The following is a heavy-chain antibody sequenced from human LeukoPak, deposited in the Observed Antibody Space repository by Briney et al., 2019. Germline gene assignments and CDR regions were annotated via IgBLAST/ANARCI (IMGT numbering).Heavy chain of an antibody. Sequence: SETLSLTCTVSGGPISSNYWSWIRQPAGKGLEWIGRMHSSGNTNYNPSLKSRVTISVDTSKNQFSLKLSSVTAADTAVYYCARREGDYGYWYFDLWGRGTLVTVSS. CDR3: ARREGDYGYWYFDL. J-gene: IGHJ2*01. V-gene: IGHV4-4*07. CDR2: MHSSGNT. CDR1: GGPISSNY. D-gene: IGHD4-17*01.